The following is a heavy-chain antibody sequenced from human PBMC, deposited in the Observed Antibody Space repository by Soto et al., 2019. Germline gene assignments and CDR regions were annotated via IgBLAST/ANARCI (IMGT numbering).Heavy chain of an antibody. J-gene: IGHJ4*02. V-gene: IGHV4-30-2*01. D-gene: IGHD2-2*01. CDR1: GDSMTRGDYS. CDR2: IYRTGNT. Sequence: PSETLSLTCTVSGDSMTRGDYSWSWIRQPPGKGLEWLGYIYRTGNTHYSPSLKSRVSISQDRSKNQFSLELTSVTAADTAVYYCARGDYQYSIDYWGQGTLVTVS. CDR3: ARGDYQYSIDY.